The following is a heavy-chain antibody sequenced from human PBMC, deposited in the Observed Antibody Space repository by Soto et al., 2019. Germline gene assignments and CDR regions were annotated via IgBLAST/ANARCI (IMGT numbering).Heavy chain of an antibody. CDR3: ATPPGITGTTGQ. D-gene: IGHD1-7*01. Sequence: GGSLILSCAASGFTFRSYAMSWVRQAPGKGLEWVSAISGSGGSTYYADSVKGRFTISRDNSKNTLYLQMNSLRAEDTAVYYCATPPGITGTTGQWGQGTLVTVSS. V-gene: IGHV3-23*01. CDR2: ISGSGGST. J-gene: IGHJ4*02. CDR1: GFTFRSYA.